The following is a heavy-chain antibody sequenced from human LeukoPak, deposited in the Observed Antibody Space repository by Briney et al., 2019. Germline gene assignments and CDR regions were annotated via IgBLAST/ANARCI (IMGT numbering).Heavy chain of an antibody. D-gene: IGHD1-26*01. CDR2: MNTNSGNT. CDR3: ARELNLVGATSFAAFDI. Sequence: ASVKVSCKASGYTFTSYDINWVRQATGQGLEWMGWMNTNSGNTGYAQKFQGRVTMTRNTSISTAYMELSSLRSEDTAVYYCARELNLVGATSFAAFDIWGQGTMVTVSS. J-gene: IGHJ3*02. CDR1: GYTFTSYD. V-gene: IGHV1-8*01.